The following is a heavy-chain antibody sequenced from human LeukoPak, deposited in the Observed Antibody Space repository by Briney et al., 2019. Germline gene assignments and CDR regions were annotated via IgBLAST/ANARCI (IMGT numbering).Heavy chain of an antibody. D-gene: IGHD6-6*01. V-gene: IGHV3-21*01. CDR1: GFTFSSYS. CDR3: ARDAPSSYYYYYYYMDV. Sequence: GGSLRLSCAASGFTFSSYSMNWVRQAPGKGLEWVSSISSSSSYIYYADSVKGRFTISRDNAKNSLYLQMNSLRAEDTAVYYCARDAPSSYYYYYYYMDVWGKGTTVTVSS. J-gene: IGHJ6*03. CDR2: ISSSSSYI.